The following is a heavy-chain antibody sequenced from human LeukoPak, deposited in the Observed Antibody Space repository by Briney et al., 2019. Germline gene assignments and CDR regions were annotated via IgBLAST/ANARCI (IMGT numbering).Heavy chain of an antibody. CDR1: GGSISSYY. J-gene: IGHJ4*02. CDR3: ARPYRSGWSGSFDY. Sequence: SETLSFTCTVSGGSISSYYWSWIRQPPGKGLEWIGNIHYSGSTKYYPSLKSRVTILVDTSRNQLSLRMSSVTAADTAVYYCARPYRSGWSGSFDYWGQGTLVTVSS. D-gene: IGHD6-19*01. V-gene: IGHV4-59*01. CDR2: IHYSGST.